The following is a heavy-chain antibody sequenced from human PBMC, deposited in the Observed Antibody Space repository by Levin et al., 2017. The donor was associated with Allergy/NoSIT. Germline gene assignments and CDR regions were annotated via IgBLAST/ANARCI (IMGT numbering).Heavy chain of an antibody. J-gene: IGHJ4*02. CDR1: GFTFSSYW. V-gene: IGHV3-74*01. CDR2: LNTDGSST. Sequence: LSLPCAASGFTFSSYWMHWVRQAPGKGLVWVSGLNTDGSSTTYADSVKGRFTISRDNAKNTLYLQMNSLRAEDTAVYYCSTGYSSGWYSGGVDYWGQGILVTVSS. CDR3: STGYSSGWYSGGVDY. D-gene: IGHD6-19*01.